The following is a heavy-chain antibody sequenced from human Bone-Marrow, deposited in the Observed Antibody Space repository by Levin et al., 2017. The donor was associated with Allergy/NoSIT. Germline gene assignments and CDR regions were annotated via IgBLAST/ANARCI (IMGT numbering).Heavy chain of an antibody. CDR1: GGTISGYF. CDR2: LSFTGST. CDR3: ARMMRHQLARDGFDM. J-gene: IGHJ3*02. V-gene: IGHV4-59*01. D-gene: IGHD6-13*01. Sequence: SQTLSLTCTVSGGTISGYFWSWIRQPPGKGLEWIGHLSFTGSTSYNPSLQSRVAISGDTSKNQLSLRLTSMTAADTALYYCARMMRHQLARDGFDMWGRGTMVTVSS.